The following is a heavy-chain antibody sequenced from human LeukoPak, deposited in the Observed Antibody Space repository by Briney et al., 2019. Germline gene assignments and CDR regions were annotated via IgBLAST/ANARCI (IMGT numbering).Heavy chain of an antibody. CDR2: INTDGSTT. D-gene: IGHD1-20*01. CDR3: ARDLNWNQADY. V-gene: IGHV3-74*01. J-gene: IGHJ4*02. Sequence: GGSLRLSCAASGFTFNAHWMHWVRQTPEKGLVWLSRINTDGSTTNYADAVKGRFTISRDNAKDTLYLQMNSLRVEDKAVYYCARDLNWNQADYWGQGSLVTVSS. CDR1: GFTFNAHW.